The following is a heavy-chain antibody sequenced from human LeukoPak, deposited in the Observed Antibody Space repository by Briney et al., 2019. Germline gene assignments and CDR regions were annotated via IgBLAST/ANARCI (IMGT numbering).Heavy chain of an antibody. CDR2: IKQDGSEK. Sequence: GGSLRLSCAASGFTFSSYWMSWVRQAPGKGLEWVANIKQDGSEKYYVDSVKGRFTISRDNSKNTLYLQMNSLRAEDTAVYYCAKDAPRGYSYGYFDYWGQGTLVTVSS. CDR3: AKDAPRGYSYGYFDY. CDR1: GFTFSSYW. J-gene: IGHJ4*02. V-gene: IGHV3-7*01. D-gene: IGHD5-18*01.